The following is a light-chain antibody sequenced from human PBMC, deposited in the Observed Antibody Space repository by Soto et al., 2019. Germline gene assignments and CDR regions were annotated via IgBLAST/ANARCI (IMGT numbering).Light chain of an antibody. V-gene: IGLV2-11*01. Sequence: QSALTQPRSVSGSPGQSVTISCTGTSSNVGGYNYVSWYQQNPGKAPKLMIYDVGKRPSGVPDRFSGSKSGNAASLTISGLQAEDEADYYCCSYAPSYTLVFGGGTKLTVL. CDR1: SSNVGGYNY. CDR3: CSYAPSYTLV. J-gene: IGLJ2*01. CDR2: DVG.